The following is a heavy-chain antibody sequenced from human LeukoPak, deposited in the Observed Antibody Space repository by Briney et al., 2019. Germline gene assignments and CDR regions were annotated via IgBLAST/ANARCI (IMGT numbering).Heavy chain of an antibody. CDR3: ARAFGRGYSYGT. J-gene: IGHJ5*02. V-gene: IGHV4-34*01. CDR2: INHSGST. D-gene: IGHD5-18*01. CDR1: GGSIGSYY. Sequence: PSETLSLTCSVSGGSIGSYYWSWIRQPPGKGLEWIGEINHSGSTNYNPSLKSRVTISVDTSKNQFSLKLSSVTAADTAVYYCARAFGRGYSYGTWGQGTLVTVSS.